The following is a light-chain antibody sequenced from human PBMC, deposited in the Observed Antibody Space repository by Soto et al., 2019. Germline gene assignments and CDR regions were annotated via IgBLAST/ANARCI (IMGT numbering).Light chain of an antibody. V-gene: IGLV2-14*01. CDR2: QVT. J-gene: IGLJ1*01. CDR3: SSYTDSSNDV. CDR1: SSDFAIYNY. Sequence: QSVLTQPASVSGSPGQSITISCTGTSSDFAIYNYVSWYQQQPGKAPKLMIYQVTNRPSGVSNRFSGSRSGNTASLTISGLQAEDEADYYCSSYTDSSNDVFGTGTKLTVL.